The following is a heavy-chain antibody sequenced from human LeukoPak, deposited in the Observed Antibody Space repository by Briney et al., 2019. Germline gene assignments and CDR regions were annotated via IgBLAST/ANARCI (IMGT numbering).Heavy chain of an antibody. D-gene: IGHD5-18*01. J-gene: IGHJ4*02. CDR1: GGSISNYY. Sequence: PSETLSLTCTVSGGSISNYYWTWIRQPPGKGLEWIGFVYYTGSTNYNPSLKSRVTISVDTSKNQFSLQLNPVTAADTAVYYCARAGYSYGTGYYFDYWGQGTLVTVSS. CDR3: ARAGYSYGTGYYFDY. V-gene: IGHV4-59*01. CDR2: VYYTGST.